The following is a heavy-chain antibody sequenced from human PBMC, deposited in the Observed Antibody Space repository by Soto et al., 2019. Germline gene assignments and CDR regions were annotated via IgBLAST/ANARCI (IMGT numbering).Heavy chain of an antibody. CDR1: GGSFSGYY. D-gene: IGHD3-16*02. Sequence: SETLSLTCAVYGGSFSGYYWSWIRQPPGKGLEWIGEINHSGSTNYNPSLKSRVTISVDTSKNQFSLKLSSVTAADTAVYYCARQIGLSGDYDYIWGSYRYTQDAFDIWGQGTMVTVSS. CDR3: ARQIGLSGDYDYIWGSYRYTQDAFDI. V-gene: IGHV4-34*01. J-gene: IGHJ3*02. CDR2: INHSGST.